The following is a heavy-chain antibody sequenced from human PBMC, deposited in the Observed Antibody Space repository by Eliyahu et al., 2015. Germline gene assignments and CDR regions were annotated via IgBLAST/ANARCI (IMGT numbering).Heavy chain of an antibody. CDR2: IYYDDDK. D-gene: IGHD4-17*01. V-gene: IGHV2-5*02. Sequence: QITLEESGPTLVKPTQTLTLTCSXXGFSLTTSGVGVGWVRQPPGKALXWLAVIYYDDDKRYSPSLRSRLTITKDASKNXVVLTMTNLDPMDTATYFCAHGSYGDFVLYFDHWGQGALVTVSS. J-gene: IGHJ4*02. CDR1: GFSLTTSGVG. CDR3: AHGSYGDFVLYFDH.